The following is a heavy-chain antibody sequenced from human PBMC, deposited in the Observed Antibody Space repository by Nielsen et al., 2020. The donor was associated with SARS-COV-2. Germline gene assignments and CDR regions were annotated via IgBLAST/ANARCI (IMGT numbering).Heavy chain of an antibody. D-gene: IGHD6-19*01. CDR1: GFTFDDYA. Sequence: SLKISCAASGFTFDDYAMHWVRQAPGKGLEWVSGISWNSGSIDYADSVKGRFTISRDNAKNSLYLQMNSLRAEDTALYYCAKDLSWGYSSGSPHLGVDYWGQGTLVTVSS. CDR3: AKDLSWGYSSGSPHLGVDY. J-gene: IGHJ4*02. CDR2: ISWNSGSI. V-gene: IGHV3-9*01.